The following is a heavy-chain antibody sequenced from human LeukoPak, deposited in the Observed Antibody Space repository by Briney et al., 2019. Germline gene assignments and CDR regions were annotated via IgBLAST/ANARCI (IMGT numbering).Heavy chain of an antibody. J-gene: IGHJ4*02. CDR2: IYYSGAT. D-gene: IGHD1-1*01. Sequence: PSETLSLTCTVSGDSINSSSYCWGWIRQPPGKGLEWIGNIYYSGATYYNPSLKSRVTISIDTSKNQFSLRLSSVTAADTALYYCARLDYNFGTNWGQGALVTVSP. V-gene: IGHV4-39*01. CDR3: ARLDYNFGTN. CDR1: GDSINSSSYC.